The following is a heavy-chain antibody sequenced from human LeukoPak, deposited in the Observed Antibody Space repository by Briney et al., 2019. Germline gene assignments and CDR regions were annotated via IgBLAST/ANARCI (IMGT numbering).Heavy chain of an antibody. CDR1: GGSISSYY. J-gene: IGHJ4*02. V-gene: IGHV4-59*01. D-gene: IGHD6-19*01. CDR3: ARGRAVAGPFDY. Sequence: PSETLSLTCTVSGGSISSYYWSWIRQPPGKGLEWIGYLYYSGSTNYNPSHKSRVTISVGTSKNQFSLKLSSVTAADTAVYYCARGRAVAGPFDYWGQGTLVTVSS. CDR2: LYYSGST.